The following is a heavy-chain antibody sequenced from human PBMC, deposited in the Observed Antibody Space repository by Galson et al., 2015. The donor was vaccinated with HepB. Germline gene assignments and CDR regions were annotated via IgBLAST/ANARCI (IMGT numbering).Heavy chain of an antibody. V-gene: IGHV3-48*01. Sequence: SLRLSCAVSGFTFNTYSMNWVRQAPGKGLEWISYISTSSETIYYADSVKGRFIISRDNAKNSLYLQMNGLRADDTAIYYCARCPFRNYFGSGTYSDYWGQGSPVTVSS. CDR3: ARCPFRNYFGSGTYSDY. CDR2: ISTSSETI. CDR1: GFTFNTYS. D-gene: IGHD3-10*01. J-gene: IGHJ4*02.